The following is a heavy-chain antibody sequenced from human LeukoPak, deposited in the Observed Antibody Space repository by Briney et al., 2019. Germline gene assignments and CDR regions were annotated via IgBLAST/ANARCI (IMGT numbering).Heavy chain of an antibody. V-gene: IGHV3-48*03. CDR3: AKQREIAVAVFDY. CDR2: ISSSGTTI. J-gene: IGHJ4*02. Sequence: GGSLRLSCVASGFTFSSYEMNWVRQAPGKGLEWVSYISSSGTTIYYADSVKGRFTISRDNSKNTLYLQMNSLRAEDTAVFYCAKQREIAVAVFDYWGQGTLVTVSS. D-gene: IGHD6-19*01. CDR1: GFTFSSYE.